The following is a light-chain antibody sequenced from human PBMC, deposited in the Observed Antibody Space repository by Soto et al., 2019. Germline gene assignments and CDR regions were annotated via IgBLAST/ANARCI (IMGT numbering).Light chain of an antibody. CDR2: AAS. Sequence: DIQMTQSPSSLSASVEDRVIITCRASQSISNHLNWYQQKPGKAPKLLIFAASSLQSGVPSRFSGSRSGPDFTLTISSLQPEDFATYYCQQSYSGPPTFGQGTKVDI. J-gene: IGKJ1*01. CDR1: QSISNH. V-gene: IGKV1-39*01. CDR3: QQSYSGPPT.